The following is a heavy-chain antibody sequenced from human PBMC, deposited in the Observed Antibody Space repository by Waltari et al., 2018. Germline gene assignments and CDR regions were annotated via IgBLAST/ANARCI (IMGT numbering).Heavy chain of an antibody. V-gene: IGHV4-59*01. Sequence: QVQLQESGPGLVKPSETLSLTCTVPGGSTSTYYRSWVRQSPGKGLEWIGYIHYSGSSVYNPSLRSRVAISLDTPNNQFSLRLRSVTAADAAIYYCARADTSTSYFYYYMDVWGKGTTVTVSS. CDR3: ARADTSTSYFYYYMDV. D-gene: IGHD1-26*01. J-gene: IGHJ6*03. CDR2: IHYSGSS. CDR1: GGSTSTYY.